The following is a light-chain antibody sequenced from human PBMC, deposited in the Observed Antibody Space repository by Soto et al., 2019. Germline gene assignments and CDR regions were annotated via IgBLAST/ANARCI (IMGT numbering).Light chain of an antibody. Sequence: GEGDTLSCRVCYCISSYFAWYQHKPGQPPRLLIYDSSTRATGFPASFSGSGSGTDFTLTISCFYPEDFAVYYCHKVSSLLPIRFGQVTRLAI. CDR2: DSS. J-gene: IGKJ5*01. CDR1: YCISSY. CDR3: HKVSSLLPIR. V-gene: IGKV3-11*01.